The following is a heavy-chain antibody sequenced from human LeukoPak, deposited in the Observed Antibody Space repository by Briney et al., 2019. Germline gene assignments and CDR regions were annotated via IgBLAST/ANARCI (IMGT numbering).Heavy chain of an antibody. CDR3: ARSRDGYPFDY. V-gene: IGHV4-39*07. Sequence: SETLSLTCTVSGGSISSSSFYWGWIRQPPGKGLEWIGTIYYSGSTFYNPSLKSRVTVSVDTSKNQFSLKLSSLTAADTAVYYCARSRDGYPFDYWGQGTLVTVSS. CDR2: IYYSGST. D-gene: IGHD5-24*01. J-gene: IGHJ4*02. CDR1: GGSISSSSFY.